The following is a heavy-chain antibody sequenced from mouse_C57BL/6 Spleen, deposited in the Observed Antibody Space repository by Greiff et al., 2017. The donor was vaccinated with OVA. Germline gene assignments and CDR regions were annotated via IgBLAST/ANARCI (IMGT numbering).Heavy chain of an antibody. V-gene: IGHV14-2*01. CDR1: GFNIKAYY. CDR2: IDPEDGET. Sequence: VQLQQSGAELVKPGASVKLSCTASGFNIKAYYMHWVKQRTEPGLEWIGRIDPEDGETKYAPKFKGQATITADTSSNTAYLQLSSLTSEDTSVYYCATPFYYSNYDYWGQGTTLTVAS. J-gene: IGHJ2*01. D-gene: IGHD2-5*01. CDR3: ATPFYYSNYDY.